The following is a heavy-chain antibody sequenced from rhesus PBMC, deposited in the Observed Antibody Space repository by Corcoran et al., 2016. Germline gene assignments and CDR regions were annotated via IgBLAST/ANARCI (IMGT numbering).Heavy chain of an antibody. J-gene: IGHJ4*01. CDR2: ISGSGGNN. D-gene: IGHD6S26*01. Sequence: QLQLQESGPGLVKPSETLSLTCAVSGGSTSSNSWSWIRQPPGKGLEWIGRISGSGGNNEYNPSLKRRVTISTDTSKNQFSRKLSAVTAADTAVYYCAREGSGWSGSFDYWGEGVRVTVSS. CDR1: GGSTSSNS. CDR3: AREGSGWSGSFDY. V-gene: IGHV4-173*01.